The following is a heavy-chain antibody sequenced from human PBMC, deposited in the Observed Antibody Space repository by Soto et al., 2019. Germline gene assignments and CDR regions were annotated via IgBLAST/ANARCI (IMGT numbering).Heavy chain of an antibody. CDR1: GFNFTYNA. CDR2: ISFNGRKK. J-gene: IGHJ2*01. Sequence: QEQLVESGGGVVRPGKSLRLSCEASGFNFTYNAMHWVRQAPGKGLEWVAVISFNGRKKFYARSVKGRFTISRDNSKNTPYLQLNDLRPRDTAVYYCARDWLRRDDILTTSWNFNLWGPGTLVTAS. V-gene: IGHV3-30*04. D-gene: IGHD3-9*01. CDR3: ARDWLRRDDILTTSWNFNL.